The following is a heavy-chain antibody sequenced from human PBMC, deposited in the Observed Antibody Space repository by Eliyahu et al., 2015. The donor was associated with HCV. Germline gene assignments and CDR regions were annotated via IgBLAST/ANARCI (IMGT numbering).Heavy chain of an antibody. Sequence: QVQLQQWGAGLLKPSXTLSLXCXVYGGSFRDYYWSWIRQAPGKGLEWIGEINHRGIANYNPSLKSRVTITIDTSNNHFSLKLSSVTAADTAVYYCASNPSADYWGQGTLVTVSS. J-gene: IGHJ4*02. CDR3: ASNPSADY. CDR2: INHRGIA. D-gene: IGHD1-14*01. CDR1: GGSFRDYY. V-gene: IGHV4-34*01.